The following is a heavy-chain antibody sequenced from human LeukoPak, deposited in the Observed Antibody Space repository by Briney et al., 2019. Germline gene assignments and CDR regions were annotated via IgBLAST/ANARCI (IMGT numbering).Heavy chain of an antibody. Sequence: GGSLRLSCAASGFSFDTYWMSWVRQPPGKGLEWVAHIKHDGSEKFYVDSVKGRFTISRDNAKNSLSLQMNSLRAEDTAVYYCVRPSSSWYPEDAFDIWGQGTMVTVSS. CDR3: VRPSSSWYPEDAFDI. D-gene: IGHD6-13*01. J-gene: IGHJ3*02. V-gene: IGHV3-7*01. CDR1: GFSFDTYW. CDR2: IKHDGSEK.